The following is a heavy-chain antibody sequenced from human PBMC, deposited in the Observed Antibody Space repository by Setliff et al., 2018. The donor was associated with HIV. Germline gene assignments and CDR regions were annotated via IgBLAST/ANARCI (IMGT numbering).Heavy chain of an antibody. J-gene: IGHJ4*02. D-gene: IGHD6-25*01. CDR3: VRYIGAAAGYIDH. Sequence: PGESLKISCHLSGYSFVDFWIGWVRQMPGKGLEWVGFIYPGDSDSRYSPSFRGQVTISADKSTTTAYLDWARLKASDTAMYYCVRYIGAAAGYIDHWGQGTQVTVSS. CDR2: IYPGDSDS. V-gene: IGHV5-51*01. CDR1: GYSFVDFW.